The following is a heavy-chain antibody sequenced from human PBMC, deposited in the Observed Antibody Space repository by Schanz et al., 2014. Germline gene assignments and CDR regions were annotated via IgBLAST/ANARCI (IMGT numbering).Heavy chain of an antibody. CDR1: GFTFSRFG. J-gene: IGHJ6*03. V-gene: IGHV3-33*01. D-gene: IGHD2-15*01. CDR2: VWSDGNTK. Sequence: QVQLVESGGGVVRPGRSLRLSCATSGFTFSRFGMHWVRQAPGKGPEWVALVWSDGNTKYYVDSVKGRFTISRDNSMNTLQLQMYGLRVEDTAVYYCARDAVALVPEYFMDVWGKGTPVTVSS. CDR3: ARDAVALVPEYFMDV.